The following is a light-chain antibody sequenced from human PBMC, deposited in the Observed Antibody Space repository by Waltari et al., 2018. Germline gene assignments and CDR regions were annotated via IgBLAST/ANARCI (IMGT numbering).Light chain of an antibody. V-gene: IGLV3-19*01. CDR3: NSRDSGGHVV. J-gene: IGLJ2*01. Sequence: SSELTQDPAVSVALGQTGNITCRGDIHRSNYAGWYRQKPGQAPVLLFYGKNIRPSGIADRLSGSSSGDTASLTITGARAEDEADYYCNSRDSGGHVVFGGGTKLTVL. CDR2: GKN. CDR1: IHRSNY.